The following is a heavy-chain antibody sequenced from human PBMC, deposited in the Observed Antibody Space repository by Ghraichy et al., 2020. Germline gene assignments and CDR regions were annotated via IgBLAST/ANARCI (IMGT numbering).Heavy chain of an antibody. CDR2: INTYSGET. CDR1: GYTFSSYG. Sequence: ASVKVSCKASGYTFSSYGVSRVRQAPGQGLEWVGWINTYSGETKYAPSLQGRVTVTTVPSTRTAYLELKSLRSDDTAVYYCARRGLGWISASSDFWGQGTLVAVSS. V-gene: IGHV1-18*01. D-gene: IGHD5-12*01. CDR3: ARRGLGWISASSDF. J-gene: IGHJ4*02.